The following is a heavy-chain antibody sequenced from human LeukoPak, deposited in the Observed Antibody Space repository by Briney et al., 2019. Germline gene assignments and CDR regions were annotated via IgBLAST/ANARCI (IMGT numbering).Heavy chain of an antibody. CDR2: IYSDNT. J-gene: IGHJ4*02. CDR3: ARSPAAYYYDSSAYWTFDY. Sequence: GGSLRLSCAASGFTFSSYAMSWVRQAPGKGLEWGSFIYSDNTHYSDSVKGRFTISRDNSKNTLYLQMNSLRAEDTAVYYCARSPAAYYYDSSAYWTFDYWGQGTLVTVSS. V-gene: IGHV3-53*01. D-gene: IGHD3-22*01. CDR1: GFTFSSYA.